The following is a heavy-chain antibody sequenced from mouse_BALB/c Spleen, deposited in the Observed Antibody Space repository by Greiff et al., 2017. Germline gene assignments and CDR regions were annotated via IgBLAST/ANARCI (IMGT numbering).Heavy chain of an antibody. CDR1: GFTFSSYW. Sequence: EVKVEESGGGLVQPGGSMKLSCVASGFTFSSYWMSWVRQSPEKGLEWVAEIRLKSDNYATHYAESVKGKFTISRDDSKSRLYLQMNSLRAEDTGIYYCTKLRSVAYWGQGTLVTVSA. CDR3: TKLRSVAY. D-gene: IGHD1-1*01. CDR2: IRLKSDNYAT. V-gene: IGHV6-6*02. J-gene: IGHJ3*01.